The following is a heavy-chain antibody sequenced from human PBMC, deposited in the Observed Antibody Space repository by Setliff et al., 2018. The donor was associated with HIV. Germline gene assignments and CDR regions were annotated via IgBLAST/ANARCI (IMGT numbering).Heavy chain of an antibody. Sequence: SVKVSCKASGGDFSSYGIDWVRQAPGQGLEWMGNIIPMFEVTNDAQKFQDRVTITTDESTSTAYLELSSLRSDDTVIYYCTTRRYIYGTGNVYNVLGYFQYWGQGTPVTVS. CDR2: IIPMFEVT. V-gene: IGHV1-69*05. J-gene: IGHJ4*03. CDR1: GGDFSSYG. D-gene: IGHD3-9*01. CDR3: TTRRYIYGTGNVYNVLGYFQY.